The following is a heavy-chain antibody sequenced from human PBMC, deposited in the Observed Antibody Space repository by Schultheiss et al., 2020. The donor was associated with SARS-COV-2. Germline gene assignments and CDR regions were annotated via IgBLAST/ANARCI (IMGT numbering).Heavy chain of an antibody. D-gene: IGHD4-23*01. Sequence: GGSLRLSCAASGFTFSSYSMNWVRQAPGKGLEWVAVIWYDGSNKYYADSVKGRFTISRDNSKNTLYLQMNSLRAEDTAVYYCARDYGGNSGSAFDIWGQGTMVTVSS. CDR1: GFTFSSYS. CDR3: ARDYGGNSGSAFDI. V-gene: IGHV3-33*08. CDR2: IWYDGSNK. J-gene: IGHJ3*02.